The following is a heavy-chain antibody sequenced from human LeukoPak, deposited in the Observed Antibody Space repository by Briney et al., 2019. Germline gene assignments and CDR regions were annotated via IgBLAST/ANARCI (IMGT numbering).Heavy chain of an antibody. Sequence: GGSLRLSCAASGFTFTNAWMNWVRQAPGKGLEWVGRIKSKADGETIDYAAPVKGRFTFSGDDSKNMLYLQMNSLKSEDTAVYYCSTLTSRGLSDSWGQGTLVTVSS. CDR1: GFTFTNAW. D-gene: IGHD1-20*01. V-gene: IGHV3-15*07. CDR2: IKSKADGETI. J-gene: IGHJ4*02. CDR3: STLTSRGLSDS.